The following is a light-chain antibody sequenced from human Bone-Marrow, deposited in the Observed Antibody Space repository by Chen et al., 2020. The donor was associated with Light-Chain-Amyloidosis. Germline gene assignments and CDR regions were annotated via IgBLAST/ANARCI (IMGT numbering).Light chain of an antibody. CDR2: ATS. J-gene: IGKJ4*01. CDR1: QSVRSYY. CDR3: QQYASSPLT. V-gene: IGKV3-20*01. Sequence: EILLTQSPGTLSLSPGERVTLSCRASQSVRSYYLAWYQQKAGQAPRPLIYATSTRATGIPERFSGSGSGTDFNLTINRLEPEDFAVYFCQQYASSPLTFGGGTRVEVK.